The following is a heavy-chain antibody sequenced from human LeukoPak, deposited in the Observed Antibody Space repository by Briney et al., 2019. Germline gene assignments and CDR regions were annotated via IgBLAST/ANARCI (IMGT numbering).Heavy chain of an antibody. V-gene: IGHV4-39*01. D-gene: IGHD6-6*01. Sequence: SETLSLTCTVSGDSISSSGNYWGWIRQPPGKGLEWIGNIYYSGSTYYNPSLKSRVTISGDTSKNQFSLKLTSVTAADTAIYYCARRYSGSSRIDCWGQGTLVTVPS. J-gene: IGHJ4*02. CDR3: ARRYSGSSRIDC. CDR2: IYYSGST. CDR1: GDSISSSGNY.